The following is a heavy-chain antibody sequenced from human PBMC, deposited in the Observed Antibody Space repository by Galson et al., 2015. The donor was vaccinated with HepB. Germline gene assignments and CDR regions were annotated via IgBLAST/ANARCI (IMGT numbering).Heavy chain of an antibody. Sequence: CAISGDSVSSNSAGWNWIRQSPSRGLEWLGRTYYRSKWYNDYAVSEKSRITINPDASKNQFSLQMNSVTPEDTAVYYCTRGFSGHFDYWGQGTLVTVSS. CDR3: TRGFSGHFDY. D-gene: IGHD2-15*01. J-gene: IGHJ4*02. CDR2: TYYRSKWYN. V-gene: IGHV6-1*01. CDR1: GDSVSSNSAG.